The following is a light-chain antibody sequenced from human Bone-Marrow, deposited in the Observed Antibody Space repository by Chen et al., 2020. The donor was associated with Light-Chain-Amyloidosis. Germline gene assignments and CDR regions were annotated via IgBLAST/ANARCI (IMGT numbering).Light chain of an antibody. Sequence: QSALTQPPSASGSPGQSVTISCTRTNRDVGRYAYVSWYQQHPGKAPKFLIYEVIKRSSGVPYRFSGSKSGNTASLTVSGLQAEDEADYYCCSYAGDSWVFGGGTKLTVL. J-gene: IGLJ3*02. V-gene: IGLV2-8*01. CDR2: EVI. CDR1: NRDVGRYAY. CDR3: CSYAGDSWV.